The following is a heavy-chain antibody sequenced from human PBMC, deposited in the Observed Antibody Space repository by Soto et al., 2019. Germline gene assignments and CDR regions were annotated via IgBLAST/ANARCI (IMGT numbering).Heavy chain of an antibody. Sequence: EVQLVESGGGLVQPGGSLKLSCAASGFTFSGSAMHWVRQASGKGLEWVGRIRSKANSYATAYAASVKGRFTISRDDSKNTAYLQMNSLKTEDTAVYYCTRRGTAHGPIVDVWGQGTTVTVSS. CDR1: GFTFSGSA. D-gene: IGHD3-16*01. CDR2: IRSKANSYAT. CDR3: TRRGTAHGPIVDV. V-gene: IGHV3-73*02. J-gene: IGHJ6*02.